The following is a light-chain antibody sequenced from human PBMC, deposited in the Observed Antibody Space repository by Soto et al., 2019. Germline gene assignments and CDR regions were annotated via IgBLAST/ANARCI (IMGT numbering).Light chain of an antibody. CDR1: QIPLHSNGYNY. CDR3: MQALQTPWT. Sequence: DVVMTQSPLSLPVTPGESASISFSAIQIPLHSNGYNYLDWYVQKPGQSPQLLIYLGSHRASGVPDRFSGSASGTDFTLKISRVEAEDVGVYYCMQALQTPWTFGQGTKVDIK. V-gene: IGKV2-28*01. CDR2: LGS. J-gene: IGKJ1*01.